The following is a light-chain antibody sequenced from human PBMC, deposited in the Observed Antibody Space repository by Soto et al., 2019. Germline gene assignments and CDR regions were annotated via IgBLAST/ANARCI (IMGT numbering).Light chain of an antibody. J-gene: IGLJ1*01. CDR2: EVS. CDR3: SSYASSSTYV. V-gene: IGLV2-18*02. CDR1: SSDVGSYNR. Sequence: QSALTQPPSVSGSPGQSVTISRTGTSSDVGSYNRVSWYQQPPGTAPKLMIYEVSYRPSGVPDRFSGSKSGNTASLTISGLQAEDEADYYCSSYASSSTYVFGTGTKATVL.